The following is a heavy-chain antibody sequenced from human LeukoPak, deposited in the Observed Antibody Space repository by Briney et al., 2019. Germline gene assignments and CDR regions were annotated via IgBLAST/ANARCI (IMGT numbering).Heavy chain of an antibody. J-gene: IGHJ4*02. D-gene: IGHD6-19*01. CDR2: VSGSGDST. CDR3: ATGGWYLAY. V-gene: IGHV3-23*01. CDR1: GFTFSNFG. Sequence: GGSLRLSSAASGFTFSNFGMSWVRQAPGKGLEWVSTVSGSGDSTYYADSVKGRFTISRDNAKNSLYLQINSLKVEDRAVYYCATGGWYLAYWGQGTLVTVSS.